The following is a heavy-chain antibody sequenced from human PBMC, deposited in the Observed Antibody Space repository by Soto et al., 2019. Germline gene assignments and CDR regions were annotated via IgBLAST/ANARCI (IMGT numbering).Heavy chain of an antibody. CDR3: ARGGRYCSSNSCSYPRYYYYYYMDV. J-gene: IGHJ6*03. CDR2: INAGNGNT. D-gene: IGHD2-2*01. V-gene: IGHV1-3*01. CDR1: GYTFTSYA. Sequence: QVQLVQSGAEVKKPGASVKVSCKASGYTFTSYAMHWVRQAPGQRLEWMGWINAGNGNTKYSQKFPGRVTITSDTAASTAYMELSSLRSEDTAVYYCARGGRYCSSNSCSYPRYYYYYYMDVWGKGTTVTVSS.